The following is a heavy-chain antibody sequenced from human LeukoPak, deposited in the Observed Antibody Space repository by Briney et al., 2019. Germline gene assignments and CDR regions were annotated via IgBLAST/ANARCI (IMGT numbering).Heavy chain of an antibody. D-gene: IGHD2-8*02. J-gene: IGHJ4*02. V-gene: IGHV4-61*02. CDR3: ARGYWFYFDY. Sequence: SETLSLTCTVSGGSISSSSYYWGWIRQPAGKGLEWIGRIYIRGTTSYNPSLKSRVTISADTSKNQFSLKLSSVTAADTAVYYCARGYWFYFDYWGQGTLVTVSS. CDR1: GGSISSSSYY. CDR2: IYIRGTT.